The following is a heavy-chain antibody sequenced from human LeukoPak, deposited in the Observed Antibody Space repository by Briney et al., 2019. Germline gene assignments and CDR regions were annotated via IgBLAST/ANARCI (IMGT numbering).Heavy chain of an antibody. CDR3: ARDFDQLPSNTLDY. V-gene: IGHV3-30*03. J-gene: IGHJ4*02. Sequence: LSLTCTVSGGSTSSGNYYWGWIRQAPGKGLEWVAVISFDGSNKYYADSVKGRFTISRDNSKNTLYLQMNSLRAEDTAVYYCARDFDQLPSNTLDYWGQGTLVTVSS. CDR2: ISFDGSNK. CDR1: GGSTSSGNY. D-gene: IGHD2-2*01.